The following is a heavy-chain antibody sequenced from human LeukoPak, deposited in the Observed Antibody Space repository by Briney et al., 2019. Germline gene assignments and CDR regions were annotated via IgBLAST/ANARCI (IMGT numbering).Heavy chain of an antibody. J-gene: IGHJ3*02. CDR1: GFTFSDYY. V-gene: IGHV3-11*04. D-gene: IGHD2-15*01. CDR3: ARLGYCSGGSCYAGAFDI. Sequence: PGGSLRLSCAASGFTFSDYYMSWIRQAPGKGLEWVSYISSGGTTIYYADSVKGRFTISRDNARNSLYLQMNSLRVEDTAVYYCARLGYCSGGSCYAGAFDIWGQGTMVTVSS. CDR2: ISSGGTTI.